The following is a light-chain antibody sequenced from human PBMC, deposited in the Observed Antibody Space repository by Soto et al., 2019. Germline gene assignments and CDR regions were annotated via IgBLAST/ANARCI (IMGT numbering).Light chain of an antibody. V-gene: IGKV3-15*01. CDR1: QSVSSN. CDR2: HAS. CDR3: QQYNKWPLT. Sequence: EIVMTQSPATLSVSPGERATLSCRASQSVSSNLAWYQQKPGQAPRLLIYHASTRATGIPARFSGSGSETEFTLTISSLQSEDFAVYYCQQYNKWPLTFGGGTKVEIK. J-gene: IGKJ4*01.